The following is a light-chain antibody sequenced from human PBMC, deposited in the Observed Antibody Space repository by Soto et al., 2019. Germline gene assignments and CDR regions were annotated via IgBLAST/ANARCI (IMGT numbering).Light chain of an antibody. CDR2: GAS. CDR3: QQYGRSAIFT. CDR1: QSISGNY. J-gene: IGKJ3*01. Sequence: ELVLTQSPDSLSLSPGEGATLSCWASQSISGNYLAWYQQKPGRAPRLLTYGASNRATGIPDRFRGSGSGTDFSLTITRLEPEDFAVYYCQQYGRSAIFTLGPGTTV. V-gene: IGKV3-20*01.